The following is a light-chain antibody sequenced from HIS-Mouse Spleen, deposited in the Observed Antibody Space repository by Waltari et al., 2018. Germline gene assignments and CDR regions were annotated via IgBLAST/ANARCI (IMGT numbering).Light chain of an antibody. CDR1: SSDVGGYTY. V-gene: IGLV2-14*01. CDR3: SSYTSSSTLGV. J-gene: IGLJ2*01. CDR2: EVS. Sequence: QSALTQPASVSGSPGQSITISCTGTSSDVGGYTYVSWYQQHPGKAPKLMIYEVSNRPSWVSNRFSGSKSGNTASLTISGLQAEDEADYYCSSYTSSSTLGVFGGGTKLTVL.